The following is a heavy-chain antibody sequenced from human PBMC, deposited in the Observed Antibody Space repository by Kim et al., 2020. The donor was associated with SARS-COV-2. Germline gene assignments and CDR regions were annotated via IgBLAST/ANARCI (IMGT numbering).Heavy chain of an antibody. CDR3: ARGRWDSSGYYYGY. V-gene: IGHV3-30*04. CDR2: ISYDGSNK. CDR1: GFTFSSYA. Sequence: GGSLRLSCAASGFTFSSYAMHWVRQAPGKGLEWVAVISYDGSNKYYADSVKGRFTISRDNSKNTLYLQMNSLRAEDTAVYYCARGRWDSSGYYYGYWGQG. J-gene: IGHJ4*02. D-gene: IGHD3-22*01.